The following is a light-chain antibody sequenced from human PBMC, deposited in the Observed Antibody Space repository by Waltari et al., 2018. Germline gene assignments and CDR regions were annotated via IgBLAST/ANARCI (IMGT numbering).Light chain of an antibody. CDR3: QSFDSSLSVLYV. Sequence: QSALTQPASVSGSPGQSITISCTGSSSNIGAGYDVHWYQQLPGTAPKLLIYGNSNRPSGVPDRFSGSKSGTSASLAITGLQAEDEADFFCQSFDSSLSVLYVFGTGTKITVL. J-gene: IGLJ1*01. CDR1: SSNIGAGYD. V-gene: IGLV1-40*01. CDR2: GNS.